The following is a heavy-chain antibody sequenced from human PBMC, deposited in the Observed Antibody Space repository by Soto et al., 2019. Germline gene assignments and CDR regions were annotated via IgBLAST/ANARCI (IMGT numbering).Heavy chain of an antibody. CDR1: GSTFRNYG. CDR2: ISHDGSDK. CDR3: AKHRLAVAVLGGLDY. Sequence: PGGSLRLCCAASGSTFRNYGMHWVRQAPGKGREWVAVISHDGSDKYYADSMKGRFIISRDNSKNTLYLQMNSLRAEDTAGYYCAKHRLAVAVLGGLDYWGLGIQVAVSS. V-gene: IGHV3-30*18. J-gene: IGHJ4*02. D-gene: IGHD6-19*01.